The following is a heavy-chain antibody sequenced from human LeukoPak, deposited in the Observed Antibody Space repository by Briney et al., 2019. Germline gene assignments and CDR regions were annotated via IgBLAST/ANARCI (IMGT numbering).Heavy chain of an antibody. Sequence: ASVKVSCKASGYTFTSYYMHWVRQAPGQGLEWMGIINLSGGSTTYAQEFQGRVTMTGDTSTNTVYMELSSLRSEDTAVYYCARGRSSGSYYSELDYWGQGTLVTVSS. CDR1: GYTFTSYY. J-gene: IGHJ4*02. D-gene: IGHD3-10*01. V-gene: IGHV1-46*01. CDR2: INLSGGST. CDR3: ARGRSSGSYYSELDY.